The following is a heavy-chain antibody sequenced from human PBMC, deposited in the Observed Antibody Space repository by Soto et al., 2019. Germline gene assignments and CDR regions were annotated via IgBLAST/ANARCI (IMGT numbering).Heavy chain of an antibody. D-gene: IGHD3-22*01. Sequence: QVQLVQSGAEEKKPGASVKVSCKASGYTFTSYAMHWVRQAPGQRLEWMGWINAGNGNTKYSQKFQGRVTITRDTSASTAYMELSSLRSADTAVYYCARGSGYYYCDDYWGQGTLVTVSS. V-gene: IGHV1-3*05. CDR1: GYTFTSYA. CDR2: INAGNGNT. J-gene: IGHJ4*02. CDR3: ARGSGYYYCDDY.